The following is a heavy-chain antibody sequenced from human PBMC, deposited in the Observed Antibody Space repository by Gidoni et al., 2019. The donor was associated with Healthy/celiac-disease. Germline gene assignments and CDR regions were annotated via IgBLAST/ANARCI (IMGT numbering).Heavy chain of an antibody. V-gene: IGHV3-66*01. CDR1: GFTVSSNY. CDR2: IYSGGST. CDR3: ARWAALPPDYYYYYMDV. Sequence: EVQLVESGGGLVQPGGSLSFSCAASGFTVSSNYMSWVRQAPGKGLEWVSVIYSGGSTYYADSVKGRFTISRDNSKNTLYLQMNSLRAEDTAVYYCARWAALPPDYYYYYMDVWGKGTTVTVSS. J-gene: IGHJ6*03.